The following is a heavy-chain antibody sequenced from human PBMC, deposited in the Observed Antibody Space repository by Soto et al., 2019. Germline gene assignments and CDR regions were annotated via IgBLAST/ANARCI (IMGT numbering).Heavy chain of an antibody. D-gene: IGHD2-15*01. CDR2: ISGTSDYI. J-gene: IGHJ6*02. Sequence: GGSLRLSCAASGFTFSSYSMNWVRQAPGRGLEWVAAISGTSDYIYYADSVKGRFTISRDNAKTSLYIQMNSLRAEDTAVYYCARDHRYCSGSSCRPYYYYYGMDVWGQVTTVTISS. V-gene: IGHV3-21*01. CDR1: GFTFSSYS. CDR3: ARDHRYCSGSSCRPYYYYYGMDV.